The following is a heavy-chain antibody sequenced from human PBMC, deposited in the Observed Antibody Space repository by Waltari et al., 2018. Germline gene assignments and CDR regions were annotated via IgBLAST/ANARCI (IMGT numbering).Heavy chain of an antibody. V-gene: IGHV4-4*07. J-gene: IGHJ6*03. CDR2: IYSSGSP. Sequence: QVQLQESGPGLVKPSETLSLTCTVSGDSINNYYWSWIRQTAGKGLEWVGRIYSSGSPNYNPSLENRLTISVDTSKTQFSLKLSSVTAADTAVYYCARASRYQLLGATGNYYYYMDVWGKGTTVIISS. CDR1: GDSINNYY. D-gene: IGHD2-2*01. CDR3: ARASRYQLLGATGNYYYYMDV.